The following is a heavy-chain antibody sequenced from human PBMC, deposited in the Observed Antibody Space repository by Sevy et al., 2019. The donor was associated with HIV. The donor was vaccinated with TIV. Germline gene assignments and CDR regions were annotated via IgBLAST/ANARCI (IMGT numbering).Heavy chain of an antibody. CDR3: ARDGGYRLD. D-gene: IGHD2-2*01. CDR1: GFTVSSNY. CDR2: IYSGGGK. J-gene: IGHJ4*02. V-gene: IGHV3-66*02. Sequence: GGSLRLSCAASGFTVSSNYMSWVRQAPGKGLDWVSLIYSGGGKDYADSVKGRFTISRDSSKNTLYLQMNSLGTEDTAVYYCARDGGYRLDWGQGTLVTVSS.